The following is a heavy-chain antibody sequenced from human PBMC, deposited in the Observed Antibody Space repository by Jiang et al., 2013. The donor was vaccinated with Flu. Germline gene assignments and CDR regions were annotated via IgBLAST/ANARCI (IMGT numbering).Heavy chain of an antibody. Sequence: GSGLVKPSETLSLTCAVSGYSISSGYYWGWIRQPPGKGLEWIGSIYHSGSTYYNPSLKSRVTISVDTSKNQFSLKLSSVTAADTAVYYCARDHPLVGYCSGGSCSDAFDIWGQGTMGHRLF. D-gene: IGHD2-15*01. CDR2: IYHSGST. J-gene: IGHJ3*02. V-gene: IGHV4-38-2*02. CDR1: GYSISSGYY. CDR3: ARDHPLVGYCSGGSCSDAFDI.